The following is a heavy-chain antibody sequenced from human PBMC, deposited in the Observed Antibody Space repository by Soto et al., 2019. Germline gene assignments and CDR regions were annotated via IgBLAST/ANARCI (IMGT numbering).Heavy chain of an antibody. CDR3: TTTSRGAMAYYYYYYGMDV. V-gene: IGHV3-15*01. D-gene: IGHD5-18*01. Sequence: VGSLRLSCAASGFTFSNAWMSWVRQAPGKGLEWVGRIKSKTDGGTTDYAAPVKGRFTISRDDSKNTLYLQMNSLKTEDTAVYYCTTTSRGAMAYYYYYYGMDVWGQGTTVTVSS. J-gene: IGHJ6*02. CDR2: IKSKTDGGTT. CDR1: GFTFSNAW.